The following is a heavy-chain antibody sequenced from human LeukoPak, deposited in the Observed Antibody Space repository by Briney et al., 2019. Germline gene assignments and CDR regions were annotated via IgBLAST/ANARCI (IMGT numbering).Heavy chain of an antibody. CDR3: ARDRGYSNFDY. CDR1: GFTFSNYW. Sequence: GGSLRLSCAASGFTFSNYWMSWVRQAPGKGLEWVANMKEDGSEKNYVDSVKGRFTISRDNAQDPLYLQMNSLRAEDTAAYYCARDRGYSNFDYWGQGTLVTVSS. J-gene: IGHJ4*02. CDR2: MKEDGSEK. D-gene: IGHD4-11*01. V-gene: IGHV3-7*01.